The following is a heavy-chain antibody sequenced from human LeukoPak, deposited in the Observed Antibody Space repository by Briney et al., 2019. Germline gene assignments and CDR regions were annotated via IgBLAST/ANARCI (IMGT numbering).Heavy chain of an antibody. J-gene: IGHJ4*02. V-gene: IGHV4-4*07. Sequence: SETLSLTCSISGGFISSYSWSWIRQPAGRALEWIGRIHSSGRTNYNPSLESRVTMSVDTSKNQFSLKLNSVTAADMAVYYCARHWQYLYYFDYWGQGTLVTVSS. CDR1: GGFISSYS. D-gene: IGHD2-2*01. CDR2: IHSSGRT. CDR3: ARHWQYLYYFDY.